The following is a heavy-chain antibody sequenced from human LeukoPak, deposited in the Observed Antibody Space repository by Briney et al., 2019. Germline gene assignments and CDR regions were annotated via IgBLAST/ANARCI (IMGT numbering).Heavy chain of an antibody. Sequence: GASVKVSCKASGYTFTSYDINWVRQATGQGLEWMGWMNPNSGNTGYAQKFQGRVTMTRNTSISTAYMELSSLRSEDTAVYYCARILLKPRTYYYDSSGYITNYGMDVWGQGTTVTVSS. CDR1: GYTFTSYD. J-gene: IGHJ6*02. CDR3: ARILLKPRTYYYDSSGYITNYGMDV. D-gene: IGHD3-22*01. V-gene: IGHV1-8*01. CDR2: MNPNSGNT.